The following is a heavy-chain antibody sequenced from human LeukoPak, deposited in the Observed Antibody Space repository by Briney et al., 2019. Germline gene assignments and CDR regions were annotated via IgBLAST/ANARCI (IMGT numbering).Heavy chain of an antibody. CDR2: IWHDGNNK. J-gene: IGHJ4*02. Sequence: GSLRLSCAASGFTFSSYGMHWVRQAPGKGLEWAAVIWHDGNNKYYADSVKGRFTISRDNSKNTLYLQMNTLRAEDTAVYYCARGPGSSVYASAIDYWGQGTLVTVPS. V-gene: IGHV3-33*01. CDR3: ARGPGSSVYASAIDY. CDR1: GFTFSSYG. D-gene: IGHD2-8*01.